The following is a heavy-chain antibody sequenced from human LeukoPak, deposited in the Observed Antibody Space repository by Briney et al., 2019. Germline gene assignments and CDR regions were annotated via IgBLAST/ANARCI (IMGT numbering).Heavy chain of an antibody. V-gene: IGHV1-69*01. CDR1: GGTFSSYA. CDR2: IVPIFGTA. Sequence: ASVKVSCKASGGTFSSYAVSWVRQAPGQGLEWMGGIVPIFGTANYAQKFQGRVTITADESTSTAYMEPSSLRSEDTAVYYCARGVLRYFDWLLYGAFDIWGQGTMVTVSS. CDR3: ARGVLRYFDWLLYGAFDI. J-gene: IGHJ3*02. D-gene: IGHD3-9*01.